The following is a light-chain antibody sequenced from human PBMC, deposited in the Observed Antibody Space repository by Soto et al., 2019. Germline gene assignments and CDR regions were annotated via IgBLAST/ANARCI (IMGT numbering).Light chain of an antibody. CDR2: DVS. CDR3: SSYTSSSTVV. Sequence: QSVLTQPASVSGSPGQSITISCTGTSSDVGGYNYVSWYQQHPGKAPKLMIYDVSNRPSGVSNCFSGSKSGNTASLTISGLQAEDEADYYCSSYTSSSTVVFAGGTKLTVL. J-gene: IGLJ2*01. CDR1: SSDVGGYNY. V-gene: IGLV2-14*01.